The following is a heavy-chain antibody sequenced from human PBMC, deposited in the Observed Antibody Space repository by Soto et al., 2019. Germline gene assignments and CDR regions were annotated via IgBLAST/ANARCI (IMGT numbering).Heavy chain of an antibody. J-gene: IGHJ6*02. CDR3: AKDPVLDFWSGYPLYYGMDV. CDR1: GFTFSSYA. V-gene: IGHV3-23*01. CDR2: ISGSGGST. Sequence: EVQLLESGGGLVQPGGSLRLSCAASGFTFSSYAMSWVRQAPGKGLEWVSAISGSGGSTYYADSVKGRFTISRDNSKNTLYLQMNRLRAEDTAVYYCAKDPVLDFWSGYPLYYGMDVWGQGTTVTVSS. D-gene: IGHD3-3*01.